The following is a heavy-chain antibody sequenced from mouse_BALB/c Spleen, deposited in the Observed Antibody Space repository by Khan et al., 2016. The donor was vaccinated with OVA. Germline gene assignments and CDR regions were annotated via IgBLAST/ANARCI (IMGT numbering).Heavy chain of an antibody. CDR1: GFNIQDTY. CDR2: IDPWNGNT. CDR3: ARNDGYDVDY. Sequence: VQLQESGAELVKPGASVKLSCTASGFNIQDTYIHWVKQRPEQGLEWIGRIDPWNGNTKYDPKFQGKATITADTSSNTAYLQLSSLTSEDTAVYYCARNDGYDVDYWGQGTTLTVSS. D-gene: IGHD2-2*01. J-gene: IGHJ2*01. V-gene: IGHV14-3*02.